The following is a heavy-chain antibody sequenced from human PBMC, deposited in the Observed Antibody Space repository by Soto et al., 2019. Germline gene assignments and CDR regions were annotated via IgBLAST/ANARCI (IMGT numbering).Heavy chain of an antibody. CDR3: TRALSGSYDS. Sequence: PSQTLSLTCAISGDSVSSKSAAWNWIRQSPSRGLEWLGRTYYRSKWSTDYAVSVRSRVTINPDTSKNQFSLQLNSVTPEDTAVYYCTRALSGSYDSWGQGTLVTVSS. V-gene: IGHV6-1*01. CDR2: TYYRSKWST. J-gene: IGHJ5*01. D-gene: IGHD1-26*01. CDR1: GDSVSSKSAA.